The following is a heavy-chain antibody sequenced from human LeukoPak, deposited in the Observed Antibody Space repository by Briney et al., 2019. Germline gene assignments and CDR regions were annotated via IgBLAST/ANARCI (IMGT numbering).Heavy chain of an antibody. CDR3: ARDAGSGSQLADAFDI. V-gene: IGHV1-2*02. J-gene: IGHJ3*02. D-gene: IGHD3-10*01. CDR1: GYTFTGYY. Sequence: ASVKVSCKASGYTFTGYYMHWVRQAPGQGLEWMGWINPNSGGTNYAQKFQGRVTMTRDTSISTAYMELSGLRSDDTAAYYCARDAGSGSQLADAFDIWGQGTMVTVSS. CDR2: INPNSGGT.